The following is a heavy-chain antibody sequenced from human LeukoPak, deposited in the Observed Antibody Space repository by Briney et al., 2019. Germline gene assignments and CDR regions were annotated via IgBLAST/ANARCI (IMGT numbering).Heavy chain of an antibody. CDR2: IYPGDSDT. V-gene: IGHV5-51*01. CDR3: ARRGEKLWSLYPIFFDY. J-gene: IGHJ4*02. CDR1: GYSFTSYW. D-gene: IGHD5-18*01. Sequence: GESLKISCKGSGYSFTSYWIGWVRQLPGKGREWMGIIYPGDSDTRYSPSFQGQVTISADKSISTAYLQWSSLKASDTAMYYCARRGEKLWSLYPIFFDYWGQGTLVTVSS.